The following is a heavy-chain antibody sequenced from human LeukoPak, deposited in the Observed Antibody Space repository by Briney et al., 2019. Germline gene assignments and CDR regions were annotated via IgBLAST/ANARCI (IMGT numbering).Heavy chain of an antibody. Sequence: PGGSLRLSCAASGFTFSSYTMNWVRQAPGKGLEWVSSIAGSSGYISYADSVKGRFTISRNNAKKSLYLQMTSLTAEDTAVYYCARDRGAYCGGDCYLGFDYWGRGTLVTVSS. V-gene: IGHV3-21*01. CDR1: GFTFSSYT. J-gene: IGHJ4*01. CDR2: IAGSSGYI. CDR3: ARDRGAYCGGDCYLGFDY. D-gene: IGHD2-21*02.